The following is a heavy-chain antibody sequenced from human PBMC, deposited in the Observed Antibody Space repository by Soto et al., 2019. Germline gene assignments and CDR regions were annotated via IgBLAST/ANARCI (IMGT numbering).Heavy chain of an antibody. J-gene: IGHJ4*02. V-gene: IGHV3-23*01. CDR1: GFTFSSYA. CDR3: AKGAVVRGVYDLDY. CDR2: ISGSGGST. D-gene: IGHD3-10*01. Sequence: EVQLLESGGGLVQPGGSLRLSCAASGFTFSSYAMNWVRQAPGKGLEWVSAISGSGGSTYYADSVKGRFTIARDNSKNTLYLQMNSLRAEDTAVYYCAKGAVVRGVYDLDYWGQGTLVTVSS.